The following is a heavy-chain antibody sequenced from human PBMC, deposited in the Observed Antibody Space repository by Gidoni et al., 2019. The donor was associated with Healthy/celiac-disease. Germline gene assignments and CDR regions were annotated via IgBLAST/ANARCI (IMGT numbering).Heavy chain of an antibody. CDR3: ARGKYSYGDYYYYGMDV. CDR2: INHSGST. CDR1: GGSFSGYY. J-gene: IGHJ6*02. D-gene: IGHD5-18*01. Sequence: VQLQQWGAGLLKPSETLSLTCAVYGGSFSGYYWSWIRQPPGKGLEWIGEINHSGSTNYNPSLKSRVTISVDTSKNQFSLKLSSVTAADTAVYYCARGKYSYGDYYYYGMDVWGQGTTVTVSS. V-gene: IGHV4-34*01.